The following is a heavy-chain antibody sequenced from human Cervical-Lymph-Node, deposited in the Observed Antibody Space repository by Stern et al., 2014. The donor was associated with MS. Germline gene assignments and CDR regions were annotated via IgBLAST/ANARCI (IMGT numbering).Heavy chain of an antibody. J-gene: IGHJ3*02. D-gene: IGHD3-10*01. V-gene: IGHV4-59*01. CDR3: ARGYYYGSGNAFDI. CDR1: GGSISSYY. Sequence: QLQLQESGPGLVKPSETLSLTCTVSGGSISSYYWSWIRQPPGKGLEWIGYIYYSGSTNYNPSLKSRVTISVDTSKNQFSLKLSSVTAADTAVYYCARGYYYGSGNAFDIWGQGTMVTVSS. CDR2: IYYSGST.